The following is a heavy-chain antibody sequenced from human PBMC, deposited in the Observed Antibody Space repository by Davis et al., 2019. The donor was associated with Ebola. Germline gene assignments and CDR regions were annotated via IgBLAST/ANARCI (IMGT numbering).Heavy chain of an antibody. D-gene: IGHD3-16*02. Sequence: LSLTCAVSGGSISSGDYSWSWVRQAPGKGLEWVSGISWNSGSIGYADSVKGRFTISRDNAKNSLFLQMNSLRAEDTAVYYCARDPKVTRGNYRYTPVDHWGQGTLVIVSS. J-gene: IGHJ4*02. CDR1: GGSISSGDYS. V-gene: IGHV3-9*01. CDR2: ISWNSGSI. CDR3: ARDPKVTRGNYRYTPVDH.